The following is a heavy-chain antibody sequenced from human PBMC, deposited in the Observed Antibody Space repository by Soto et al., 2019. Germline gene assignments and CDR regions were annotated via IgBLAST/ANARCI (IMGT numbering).Heavy chain of an antibody. CDR2: IWYDGSNT. J-gene: IGHJ4*01. D-gene: IGHD2-21*01. V-gene: IGHV3-33*03. CDR1: GFTFSTYG. Sequence: GGSLRLSCAASGFTFSTYGMHWVRQAPGKGLEWVAHIWYDGSNTYYGDSVKGRFTISRDNSKNTLYLQMNSLRAEDTAVYYGGKDIPSVPAGGHGTLVPVSP. CDR3: GKDIPSVPA.